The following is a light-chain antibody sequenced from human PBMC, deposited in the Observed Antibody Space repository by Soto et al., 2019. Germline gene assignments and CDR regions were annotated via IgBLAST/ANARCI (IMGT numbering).Light chain of an antibody. V-gene: IGKV1-5*01. CDR1: QSISSW. CDR2: DAS. CDR3: QQYNSYWT. Sequence: DIQMTQSPATLSASVGDRVTITCRASQSISSWLAWYQQKPGKAPKLLIYDASSLESGVPSRFSGSGSGTEFTLTISRLQPDDFATYYCQQYNSYWTFGQGTQVEIK. J-gene: IGKJ1*01.